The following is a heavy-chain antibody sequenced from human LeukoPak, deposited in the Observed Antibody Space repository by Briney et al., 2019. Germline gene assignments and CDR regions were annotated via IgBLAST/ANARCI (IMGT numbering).Heavy chain of an antibody. V-gene: IGHV3-23*01. CDR2: ISGSGGST. J-gene: IGHJ6*03. CDR3: ARVYYSSSWTKPYYYYYYMDV. Sequence: GGSLRLSCAASGFTFSSYGMSWLRQAPRKGLEGVSDISGSGGSTYYADSVKGRFTISRDNAKNSLYLQMNSLRAEDTAVYYCARVYYSSSWTKPYYYYYYMDVWGKGTTVTISS. D-gene: IGHD6-13*01. CDR1: GFTFSSYG.